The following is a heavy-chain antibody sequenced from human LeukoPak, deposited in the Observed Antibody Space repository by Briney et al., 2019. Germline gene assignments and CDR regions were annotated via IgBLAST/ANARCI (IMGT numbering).Heavy chain of an antibody. D-gene: IGHD2-2*02. V-gene: IGHV1-2*02. CDR1: GYTFTGYY. J-gene: IGHJ5*02. CDR3: AREPPYCSSTSCYIWFDP. CDR2: INPNSGGT. Sequence: GASVKVSCKASGYTFTGYYMHWVRQAPGQGLEWMGWINPNSGGTNYAQKFQGRVTMTRDTSIRTAYMELSRLRSDDTAVYYCAREPPYCSSTSCYIWFDPWGQGTLVTVSS.